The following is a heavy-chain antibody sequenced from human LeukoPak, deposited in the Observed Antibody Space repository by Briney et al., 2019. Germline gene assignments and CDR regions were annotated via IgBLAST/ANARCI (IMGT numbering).Heavy chain of an antibody. CDR3: ARGVNIGNYNYWYFDL. Sequence: GGSLRLSCAASGFIFNIYSMNWVRQAPGKGLEWVSYISSSGSTIYYADSVKGRFTISRGNAKNFLYLQMNSLRDEDTAVYYCARGVNIGNYNYWYFDLWGRGTLVTVSS. CDR2: ISSSGSTI. CDR1: GFIFNIYS. V-gene: IGHV3-48*02. D-gene: IGHD1-26*01. J-gene: IGHJ2*01.